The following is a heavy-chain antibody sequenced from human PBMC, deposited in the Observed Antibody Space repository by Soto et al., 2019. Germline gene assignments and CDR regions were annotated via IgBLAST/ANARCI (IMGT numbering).Heavy chain of an antibody. CDR1: GFTFSSYA. V-gene: IGHV3-30-3*01. Sequence: QVQLVESGGGVVQPGRSLRLSCAASGFTFSSYAMHWVRQAPGEGLEWVAVISYDGSNKYYADSVKGRFTISRDNSKNTLYLQMNSLRAEDTAVYYCARVGALRFSDVWGQGTTVTVSS. CDR3: ARVGALRFSDV. CDR2: ISYDGSNK. D-gene: IGHD3-3*01. J-gene: IGHJ6*02.